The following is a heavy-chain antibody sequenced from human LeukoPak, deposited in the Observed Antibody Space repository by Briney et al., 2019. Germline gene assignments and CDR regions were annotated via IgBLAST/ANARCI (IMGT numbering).Heavy chain of an antibody. Sequence: GGSLRLSCAASGFTFSGSAMHWVRQASGKGLEWVGRIRSKANSYATAYAASVKGRFNISRDDSKNTASLQMNSLKTEDTAVYYWLARDGVNSTFDCWGEGTLVTVSS. D-gene: IGHD4-23*01. J-gene: IGHJ4*02. CDR1: GFTFSGSA. CDR2: IRSKANSYAT. V-gene: IGHV3-73*01. CDR3: LARDGVNSTFDC.